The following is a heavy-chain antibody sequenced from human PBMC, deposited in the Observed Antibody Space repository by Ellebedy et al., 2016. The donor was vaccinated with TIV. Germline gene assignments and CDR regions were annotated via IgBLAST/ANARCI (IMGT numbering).Heavy chain of an antibody. CDR3: ATREWQDPMDV. Sequence: ASVKVSXXASGHLFTTYGIHWVRQAPGQSLEWMGWINTGNDNTKYSQKLQGRVTITRDYMELSGLMSEDTAVYYCATREWQDPMDVWGQGTTVIVS. CDR2: INTGNDNT. CDR1: GHLFTTYG. D-gene: IGHD3-3*01. J-gene: IGHJ6*02. V-gene: IGHV1-3*04.